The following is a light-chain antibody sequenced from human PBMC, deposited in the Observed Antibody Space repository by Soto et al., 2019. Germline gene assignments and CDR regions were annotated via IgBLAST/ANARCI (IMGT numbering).Light chain of an antibody. J-gene: IGLJ3*02. CDR3: VLYLGSGISM. Sequence: QAVVTQEPSFSVSPGGTVTLTCGLSSGSVSTSYYPSWYQQTPGQAPRTLIYSTDTRSSGVPDRFSGSILGNKAALTITGAQADDESAYYCVLYLGSGISMFGGVTKLTVL. CDR2: STD. CDR1: SGSVSTSYY. V-gene: IGLV8-61*01.